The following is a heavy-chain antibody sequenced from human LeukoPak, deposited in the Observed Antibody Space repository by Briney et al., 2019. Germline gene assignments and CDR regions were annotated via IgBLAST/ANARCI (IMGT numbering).Heavy chain of an antibody. CDR1: GFTVSSNY. Sequence: GGSLRLSCAASGFTVSSNYMSWVRRAPGKGLEWVSVIYSGDSTYYADSVKGRFTISRDNSKNTLYLQMNSLRAEDTAVYYCARVYYSGSSYVGFDYWGQGTLVTVSS. CDR3: ARVYYSGSSYVGFDY. J-gene: IGHJ4*02. CDR2: IYSGDST. D-gene: IGHD1-26*01. V-gene: IGHV3-53*01.